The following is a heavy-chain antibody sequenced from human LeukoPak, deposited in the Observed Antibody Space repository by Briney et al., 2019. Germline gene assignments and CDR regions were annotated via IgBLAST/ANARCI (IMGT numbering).Heavy chain of an antibody. CDR1: GYSISSGYY. CDR3: ARHAGVTGFDY. V-gene: IGHV4-38-2*02. CDR2: IFHSGST. J-gene: IGHJ4*02. D-gene: IGHD2-21*02. Sequence: SETLSLTCTVSGYSISSGYYWGWIRQPPGKGLEWIGSIFHSGSTYYNPSLKSRVTISVDTSKNQFSLKLSSVTAADTAVYYCARHAGVTGFDYWGQGTLVTVSS.